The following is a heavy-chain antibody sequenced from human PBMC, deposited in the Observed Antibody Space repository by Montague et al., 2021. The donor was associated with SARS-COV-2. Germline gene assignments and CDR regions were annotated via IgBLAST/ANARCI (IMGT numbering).Heavy chain of an antibody. Sequence: CAISGDSVSINRAAWSWDRQAPSRGLQGQGRSHYRSKWYNDYAVSVKSRITINPDTSKNQISLQLNSVTPEDTAVYYCARTSASSDYWGQGTLVTVSS. CDR2: SHYRSKWYN. D-gene: IGHD1-26*01. CDR1: GDSVSINRAA. V-gene: IGHV6-1*01. J-gene: IGHJ4*02. CDR3: ARTSASSDY.